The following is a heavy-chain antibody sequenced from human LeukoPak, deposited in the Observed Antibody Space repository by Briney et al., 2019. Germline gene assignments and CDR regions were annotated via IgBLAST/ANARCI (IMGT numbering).Heavy chain of an antibody. V-gene: IGHV4-4*02. CDR1: GGSISSGNW. Sequence: SGTLSLTCAVSGGSISSGNWWSWVRQPPGKGLEWIGEIYHSGSTNYNPSLKSRVTISVDKSKNQFSLKLSSVTAADTAVYYCAGHDGMVGARGLGYWGQGTLVTVSS. CDR2: IYHSGST. CDR3: AGHDGMVGARGLGY. D-gene: IGHD1-26*01. J-gene: IGHJ4*02.